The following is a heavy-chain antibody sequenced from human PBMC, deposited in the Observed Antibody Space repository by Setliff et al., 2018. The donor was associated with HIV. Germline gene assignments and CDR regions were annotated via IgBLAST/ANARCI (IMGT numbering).Heavy chain of an antibody. D-gene: IGHD1-26*01. V-gene: IGHV1-46*01. CDR1: GYTFTSNH. J-gene: IGHJ5*02. CDR2: INPSGGDT. CDR3: IVNIVGPVTGLDR. Sequence: ASVKVSCKASGYTFTSNHMHWGRQAPGQGLEWMGTINPSGGDTIYAPEFQGRVTMTTDTSTRTAYTELSGLTSEDTAVYFCIVNIVGPVTGLDRWGPGTLVTVSS.